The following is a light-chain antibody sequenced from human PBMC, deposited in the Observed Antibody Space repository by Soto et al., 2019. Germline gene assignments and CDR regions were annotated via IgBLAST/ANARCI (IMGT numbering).Light chain of an antibody. Sequence: IVITQSPATLSVSPGERATLSCRASQSVSSNLAWYQQKPGQAPRLLIYGASSRATGIPARFSGSGSGTDFTLTISSLEPEDSAIYYCQQRNIWPPVTFGQGTRLEIK. CDR3: QQRNIWPPVT. CDR1: QSVSSN. J-gene: IGKJ5*01. CDR2: GAS. V-gene: IGKV3D-15*01.